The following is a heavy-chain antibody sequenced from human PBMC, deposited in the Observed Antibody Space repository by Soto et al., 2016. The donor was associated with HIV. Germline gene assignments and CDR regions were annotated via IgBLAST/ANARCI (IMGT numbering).Heavy chain of an antibody. Sequence: EVQLVESGGGLVQPGASLRLSCAASKFTFYTYWMHWVRQAPGKGLVWVSRISGDGNSTNYVDSVKGRFTISRDNAKNTLYLQMTSLRAEDTAVYYCARGGSSRGGWYWSQGTLVTVSS. CDR3: ARGGSSRGGWY. V-gene: IGHV3-74*01. CDR1: KFTFYTYW. CDR2: ISGDGNST. D-gene: IGHD2-15*01. J-gene: IGHJ4*02.